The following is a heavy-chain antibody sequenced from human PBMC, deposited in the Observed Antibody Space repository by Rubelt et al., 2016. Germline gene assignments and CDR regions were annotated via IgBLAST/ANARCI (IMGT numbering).Heavy chain of an antibody. Sequence: TFSSYGISWVRQAPGQGLEWMGWISAYNGNTNYAQKFQGRVTITADESTSTAYMELSSLRSEDTAVYYCARKSYGDTGYYFDYWGQGTLVTVSS. CDR1: TFSSYG. D-gene: IGHD4-17*01. CDR3: ARKSYGDTGYYFDY. J-gene: IGHJ4*02. V-gene: IGHV1-69*01. CDR2: ISAYNGNT.